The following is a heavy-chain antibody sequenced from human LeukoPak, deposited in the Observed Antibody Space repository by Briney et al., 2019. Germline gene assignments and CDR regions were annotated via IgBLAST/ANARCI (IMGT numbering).Heavy chain of an antibody. J-gene: IGHJ4*02. CDR1: GSTFSDYY. V-gene: IGHV3-11*06. Sequence: GGSLRLSCAASGSTFSDYYMSWIRQAPGKGLEWVSYISSSSSYTNYADSVKGRFTISRDNAKNSLYLQMNSLRAEDTAVYYCASIAVAAPQDYWGQGTLVTVSS. D-gene: IGHD6-19*01. CDR2: ISSSSSYT. CDR3: ASIAVAAPQDY.